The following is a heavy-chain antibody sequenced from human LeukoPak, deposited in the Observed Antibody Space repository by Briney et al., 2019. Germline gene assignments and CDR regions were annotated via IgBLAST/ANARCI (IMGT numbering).Heavy chain of an antibody. CDR2: IHHSGTT. D-gene: IGHD6-13*01. Sequence: SETLSLTCAVSGYSINSGHYWGWIWQPPGKGLEWIGSIHHSGTTYYNPSLKSRVTISGDTSKNQFSLKLTSVTATDTAVYYCARAAAADPKNWFDPWGQGTLVTVSS. CDR1: GYSINSGHY. J-gene: IGHJ5*02. CDR3: ARAAAADPKNWFDP. V-gene: IGHV4-38-2*01.